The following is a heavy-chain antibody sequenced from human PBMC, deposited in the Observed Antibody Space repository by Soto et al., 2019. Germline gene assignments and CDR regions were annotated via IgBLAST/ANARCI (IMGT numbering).Heavy chain of an antibody. Sequence: GGSLRLSCAASGFTVSSYWMSWVRQAPGKGLEWVANIKQDGSEKYYVDAVKGRFTISRDNAKNSLYLQMNSLRAEDTAVYYCAIPGGPTRSHFDYWGQGTLVTVSS. CDR3: AIPGGPTRSHFDY. V-gene: IGHV3-7*03. D-gene: IGHD2-2*02. CDR2: IKQDGSEK. CDR1: GFTVSSYW. J-gene: IGHJ4*02.